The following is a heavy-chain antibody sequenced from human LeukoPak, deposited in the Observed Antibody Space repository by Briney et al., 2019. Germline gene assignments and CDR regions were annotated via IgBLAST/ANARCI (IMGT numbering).Heavy chain of an antibody. J-gene: IGHJ6*03. Sequence: GGSLRLSCAASGFTFSSYAMHWVRQAPGKGLEWVAVISYDGSNKYYADSVKGRFTISRDNSKNTLYLQMNSLRAEDTAVYYCAKAGLQGYYYMDVWGKGTTVTVSS. CDR2: ISYDGSNK. CDR1: GFTFSSYA. D-gene: IGHD5-24*01. CDR3: AKAGLQGYYYMDV. V-gene: IGHV3-30*04.